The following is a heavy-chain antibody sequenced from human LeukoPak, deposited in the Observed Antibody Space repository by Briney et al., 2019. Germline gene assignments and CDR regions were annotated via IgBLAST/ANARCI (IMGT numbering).Heavy chain of an antibody. Sequence: SETLSLTCTVSGGSISSYYWSWIRQPAGKGLEWIGRIYTSGSTNYNPSLKSRVTMSVDTSKNQFSLKLSSVTAADTAVYYCARGRGVRDQRVNYYYMDVWGKGTTVTVSS. J-gene: IGHJ6*03. D-gene: IGHD2-21*01. V-gene: IGHV4-4*07. CDR1: GGSISSYY. CDR2: IYTSGST. CDR3: ARGRGVRDQRVNYYYMDV.